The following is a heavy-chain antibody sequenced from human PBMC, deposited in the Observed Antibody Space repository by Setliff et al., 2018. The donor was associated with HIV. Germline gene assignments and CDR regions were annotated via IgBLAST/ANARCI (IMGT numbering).Heavy chain of an antibody. CDR2: IFYNGNT. CDR1: GGYISSSSFY. CDR3: ARQGGQFNWNYVGPFDP. Sequence: PSETLSLTCTVSGGYISSSSFYWGWIRQPPGKGLEWIGSIFYNGNTYYNPSLKSRVTISVDTSKNQFSLNLNSVTAADTALYFCARQGGQFNWNYVGPFDPWGQGTLVTVSS. D-gene: IGHD1-7*01. V-gene: IGHV4-39*01. J-gene: IGHJ5*02.